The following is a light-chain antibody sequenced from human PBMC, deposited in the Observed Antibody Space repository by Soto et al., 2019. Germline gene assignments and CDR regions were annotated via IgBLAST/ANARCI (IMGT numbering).Light chain of an antibody. CDR1: SSDVGGYNY. J-gene: IGLJ1*01. V-gene: IGLV2-11*01. CDR3: CSYAGSYSYV. Sequence: QSALTQPRSVSGSPGQSVTISCTGNSSDVGGYNYVSWYQQHPGKAPKLMIYDVSKRPSGVPDRFSGSKSGNTASLTASGPEAEDEAEYSCCSYAGSYSYVFGTGTKLTVL. CDR2: DVS.